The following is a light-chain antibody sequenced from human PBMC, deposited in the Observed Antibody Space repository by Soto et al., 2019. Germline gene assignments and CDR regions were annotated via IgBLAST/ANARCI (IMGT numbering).Light chain of an antibody. CDR3: QQYYSSPLT. V-gene: IGKV4-1*01. CDR2: WAS. CDR1: QSVLYSSNNKNY. Sequence: DIVMTQSPDSLAVSLGERATINYKSSQSVLYSSNNKNYLAWYQQKAGQPPKVLIYWASTRESGVPDRFSGSGSGTDFTLTISSLQAEDVAVYYCQQYYSSPLTFGGGTKVEIK. J-gene: IGKJ4*01.